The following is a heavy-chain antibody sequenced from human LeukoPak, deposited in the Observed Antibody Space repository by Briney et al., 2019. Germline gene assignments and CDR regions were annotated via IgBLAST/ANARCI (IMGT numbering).Heavy chain of an antibody. Sequence: SETLSLTCTVSGASIRSYYWTWIRQSPGKGLEWIGEIIHDGSTNYNPSLKSRVNMSIDTSKIQFSLSLSSVTAADTAIYYCARGLASGYPPVPFDYWGQGTLVTVSS. CDR1: GASIRSYY. CDR3: ARGLASGYPPVPFDY. J-gene: IGHJ4*02. D-gene: IGHD3-3*01. CDR2: IIHDGST. V-gene: IGHV4-34*12.